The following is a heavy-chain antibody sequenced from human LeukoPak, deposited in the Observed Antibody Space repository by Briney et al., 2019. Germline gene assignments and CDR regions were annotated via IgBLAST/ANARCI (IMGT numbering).Heavy chain of an antibody. D-gene: IGHD3-3*01. J-gene: IGHJ5*02. V-gene: IGHV1-46*01. CDR2: INIPSGGST. CDR3: TRGGRSEENWFDP. CDR1: GYPFTTYY. Sequence: GASVKVSCKASGYPFTTYYIHWVRQAPGQGLEWVGIINIPSGGSTSYGQKFQGRVTMTRDTSTSTVYMELSSLRSEDTAVYYCTRGGRSEENWFDPWGQGTLVTVSS.